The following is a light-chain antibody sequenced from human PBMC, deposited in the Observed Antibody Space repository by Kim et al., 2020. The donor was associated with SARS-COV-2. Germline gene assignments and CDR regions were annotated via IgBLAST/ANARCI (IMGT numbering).Light chain of an antibody. CDR1: NIGRKS. CDR2: YDS. J-gene: IGLJ1*01. CDR3: QVWDRGSDPRPYV. V-gene: IGLV3-21*04. Sequence: KTARISCGGDNIGRKSVHWYQQKSGQAPVLIIFYDSDRPSGIPERFSGSNSGNTATLTISGVEAGDEADYYCQVWDRGSDPRPYVFGTGTKVTVL.